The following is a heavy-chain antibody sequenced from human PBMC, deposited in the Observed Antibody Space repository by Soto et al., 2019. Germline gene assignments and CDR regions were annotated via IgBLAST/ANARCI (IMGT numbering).Heavy chain of an antibody. CDR2: INPNSGGT. CDR3: ARDYYYGSGSYYQPLGAFDI. D-gene: IGHD3-10*01. V-gene: IGHV1-2*02. CDR1: GYTFTGYY. J-gene: IGHJ3*02. Sequence: ASVKFSCKASGYTFTGYYMHWVRQAPGQGLEWMGWINPNSGGTNYAQKFQGRVTMTRDTSISTAYMELSRLRSDDTAVYYCARDYYYGSGSYYQPLGAFDIWGQGTMVTVSS.